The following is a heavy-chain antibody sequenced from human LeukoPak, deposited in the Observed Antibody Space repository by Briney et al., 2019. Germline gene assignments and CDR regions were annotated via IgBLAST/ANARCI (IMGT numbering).Heavy chain of an antibody. Sequence: GRSLRLSCAASGFTFSSYAMHWVRQAPGKGLEWVAVISYDGSNKYYADSVKGRFTISRDNSKNTLYLQMNSLRAEDTAVYYCAREGQLGYWFDPWGQGTLVTVSS. CDR2: ISYDGSNK. CDR1: GFTFSSYA. CDR3: AREGQLGYWFDP. D-gene: IGHD6-6*01. V-gene: IGHV3-30*04. J-gene: IGHJ5*02.